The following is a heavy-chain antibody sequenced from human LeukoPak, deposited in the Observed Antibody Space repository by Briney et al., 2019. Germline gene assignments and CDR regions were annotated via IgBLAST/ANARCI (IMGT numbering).Heavy chain of an antibody. CDR1: GGSISSHY. D-gene: IGHD1-26*01. V-gene: IGHV4-59*11. CDR2: IYYSGST. Sequence: SETLSLTCTVSGGSISSHYWSWIRQPPGKGLEWIGYIYYSGSTNYNPSLKSRVTISVDTSKNQFSLKLSSVTAADTAVYYCARDSLGGSYGIWGQGTLVTVSS. J-gene: IGHJ4*02. CDR3: ARDSLGGSYGI.